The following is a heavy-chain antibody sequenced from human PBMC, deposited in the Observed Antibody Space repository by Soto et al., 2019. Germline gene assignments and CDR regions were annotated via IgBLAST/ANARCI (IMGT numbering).Heavy chain of an antibody. D-gene: IGHD5-18*01. CDR3: ARNTAMAAGCMVA. CDR1: VFTFDVYA. V-gene: IGHV3-30*03. J-gene: IGHJ6*02. CDR2: ISCNSGNK. Sequence: GGSLRLSCAASVFTFDVYAMHWVRQAPGKGLEWVAGISCNSGNKYYADSVKGRFTISRDNSKNTLYLQMNSLRAEDTAVYYCARNTAMAAGCMVAWGQGTTV.